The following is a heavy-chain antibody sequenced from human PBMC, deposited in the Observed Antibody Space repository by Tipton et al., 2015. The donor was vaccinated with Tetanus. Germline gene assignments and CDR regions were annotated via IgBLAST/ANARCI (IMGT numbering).Heavy chain of an antibody. J-gene: IGHJ4*02. Sequence: GLVKPSETLSLTCTVSGGSISSYYWGWIRQPPGKGLEWIGYIYYSGSTNYNPSLKSRVTISVDTSKNQFSLKLSSVTAADTAVYYCARHTNFWSGYYIVYWGQGTLVTVSS. CDR2: IYYSGST. V-gene: IGHV4-59*08. D-gene: IGHD3-3*01. CDR1: GGSISSYY. CDR3: ARHTNFWSGYYIVY.